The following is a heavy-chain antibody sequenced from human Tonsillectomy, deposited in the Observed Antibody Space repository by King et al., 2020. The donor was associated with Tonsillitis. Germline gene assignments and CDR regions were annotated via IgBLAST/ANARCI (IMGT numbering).Heavy chain of an antibody. CDR2: MNQDGSEK. CDR3: AGGGGWLIDY. V-gene: IGHV3-7*03. Sequence: VQLVESGGGLAQPGGSLRLSCVGSGFTFTGNWVNWVRLAPGKGLEGVANMNQDGSEKAYVDSVKGRFTISRDDAKNTVFLQMNNLGGEDTARYYCAGGGGWLIDYWGRGTLVTVSS. J-gene: IGHJ4*02. D-gene: IGHD6-19*01. CDR1: GFTFTGNW.